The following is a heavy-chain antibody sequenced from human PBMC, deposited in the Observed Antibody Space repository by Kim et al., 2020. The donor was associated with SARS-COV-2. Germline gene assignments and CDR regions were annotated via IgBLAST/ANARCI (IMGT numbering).Heavy chain of an antibody. V-gene: IGHV1-2*06. CDR2: INPNSGGT. J-gene: IGHJ4*02. Sequence: ASVKVSCKASGYTFTGYYMHWVRQAPGQGLEWMGRINPNSGGTNYAQKFQGRVTMTRDTSISTAYMELSRLRSDDTAVYYCFGLRGGTRGYSGYDSVESLDYWGQGTLVTVSS. CDR1: GYTFTGYY. CDR3: FGLRGGTRGYSGYDSVESLDY. D-gene: IGHD5-12*01.